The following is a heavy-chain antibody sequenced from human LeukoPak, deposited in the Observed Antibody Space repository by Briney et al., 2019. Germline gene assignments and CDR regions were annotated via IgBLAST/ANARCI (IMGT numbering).Heavy chain of an antibody. J-gene: IGHJ4*02. Sequence: SETLSLTCAVYGGSFSGYYWSWIRQPPGKGLEWIGEINHSGSTNYNPPLKNRVTISVDTSKNQFSLKLSSVTAADTAVYYCARVQDLTQVVFFDYWGQGTLVTVSS. D-gene: IGHD2-8*02. V-gene: IGHV4-34*01. CDR3: ARVQDLTQVVFFDY. CDR2: INHSGST. CDR1: GGSFSGYY.